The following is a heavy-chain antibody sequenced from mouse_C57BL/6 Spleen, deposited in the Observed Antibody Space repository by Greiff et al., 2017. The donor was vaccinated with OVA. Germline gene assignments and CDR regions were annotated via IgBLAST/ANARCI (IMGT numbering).Heavy chain of an antibody. Sequence: EVQLQESGPGLVKPSQSLSLTCPVTGYSITSGYYWNWIRQFPGNKLEWMGYISYDGSNNYNPSLKNRISITRDTSKNQFFLKLKSVTTEDTATYYCARDDYWGQGTTLTVSS. CDR3: ARDDY. J-gene: IGHJ2*01. CDR2: ISYDGSN. V-gene: IGHV3-6*01. CDR1: GYSITSGYY.